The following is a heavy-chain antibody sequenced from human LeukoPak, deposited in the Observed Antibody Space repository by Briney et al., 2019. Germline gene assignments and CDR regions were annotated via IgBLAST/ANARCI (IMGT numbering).Heavy chain of an antibody. Sequence: GGSLRLSCAASGFTFSSYEMTWVRQAPGKGLEWVANIKQDGSEKYYVDSVKGRFTISRDNAKNSLYLQMNSLRAEDTAVYYCASGYDFWSGYFGLDYWGQGTLVTVSS. J-gene: IGHJ4*02. V-gene: IGHV3-7*01. CDR2: IKQDGSEK. CDR3: ASGYDFWSGYFGLDY. CDR1: GFTFSSYE. D-gene: IGHD3-3*01.